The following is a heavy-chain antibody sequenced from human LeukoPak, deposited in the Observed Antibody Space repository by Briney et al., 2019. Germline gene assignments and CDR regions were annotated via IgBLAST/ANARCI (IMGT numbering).Heavy chain of an antibody. V-gene: IGHV3-53*01. D-gene: IGHD6-19*01. J-gene: IGHJ4*02. Sequence: GGSLRLSCTVCGFTVSSNFMSWVRQAPGKGLEWVSLIYSGGSTYYADSVKGRYTISRDNSKNTLYLQMNSLRAEDTAVYYCARVVAVAGPLDYWGQGTLVTVSS. CDR2: IYSGGST. CDR1: GFTVSSNF. CDR3: ARVVAVAGPLDY.